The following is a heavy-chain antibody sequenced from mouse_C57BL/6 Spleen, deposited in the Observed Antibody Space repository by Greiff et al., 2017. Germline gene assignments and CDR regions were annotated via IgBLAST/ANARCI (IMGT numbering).Heavy chain of an antibody. CDR1: GFTFSSYA. Sequence: DVMLVESGGGLVKPGGSLKLSCAASGFTFSSYAMSWVRQTPEKRLEWVATISDGGSYTYYPDNVKGRFTISRDNAKNNLYLQMRHLKSEDTAMYYCARDRHYYGSSYYFDYWGQGTTLTVSS. D-gene: IGHD1-1*01. J-gene: IGHJ2*01. V-gene: IGHV5-4*01. CDR3: ARDRHYYGSSYYFDY. CDR2: ISDGGSYT.